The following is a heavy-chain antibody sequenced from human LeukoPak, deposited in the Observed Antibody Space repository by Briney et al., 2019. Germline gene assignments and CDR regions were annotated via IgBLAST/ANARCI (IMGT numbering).Heavy chain of an antibody. CDR1: GGSISSHY. V-gene: IGHV4-59*11. D-gene: IGHD3-10*01. Sequence: SETLSLTCTVSGGSISSHYWSWIRQPPGKGLEWIGYISDSGSTNYNPSLKGRVTISVDTSKNQFSLKLSSVTAADTAVYYCARDRQTYYYGSGNRNDAFDIWGQGTMVTVSS. CDR2: ISDSGST. CDR3: ARDRQTYYYGSGNRNDAFDI. J-gene: IGHJ3*02.